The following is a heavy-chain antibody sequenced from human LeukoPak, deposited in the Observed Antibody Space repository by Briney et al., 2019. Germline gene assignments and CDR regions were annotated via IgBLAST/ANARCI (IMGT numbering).Heavy chain of an antibody. V-gene: IGHV5-51*01. D-gene: IGHD4-17*01. J-gene: IGHJ4*02. Sequence: GESLKFSCKGSGYSFTNYCIGWVRQMPGKGLEWMGIIYPGDSHTTYSPSFQGQVTISADKSIFTAYLQWSSLKASDTAMYYCARLTTVTFPVEYWGQGTLVTVSS. CDR3: ARLTTVTFPVEY. CDR2: IYPGDSHT. CDR1: GYSFTNYC.